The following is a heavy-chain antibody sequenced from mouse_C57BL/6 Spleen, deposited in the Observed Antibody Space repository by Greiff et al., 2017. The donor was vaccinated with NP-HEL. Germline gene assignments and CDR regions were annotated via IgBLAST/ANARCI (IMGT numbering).Heavy chain of an antibody. CDR2: IDPSDSYT. CDR1: GYTFTSYW. D-gene: IGHD1-1*01. CDR3: ARGMTVVAHFDY. J-gene: IGHJ2*01. V-gene: IGHV1-69*01. Sequence: QVQLQQPGAELVMPGASVKLSCKASGYTFTSYWMHWVKQRPGQGLEWIGEIDPSDSYTNYTQTFQGQSTLTVDKSSSTAYMQLSSLTSEDSAVYYCARGMTVVAHFDYWGQGTTLTVSS.